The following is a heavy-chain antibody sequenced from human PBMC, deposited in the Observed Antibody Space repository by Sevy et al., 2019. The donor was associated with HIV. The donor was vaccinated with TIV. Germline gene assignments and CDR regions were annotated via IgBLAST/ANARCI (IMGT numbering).Heavy chain of an antibody. J-gene: IGHJ6*02. D-gene: IGHD2-2*01. CDR2: ISRSGGST. Sequence: GGSLRLSCAASGFTFGNYAMSWVRQAPGKGLEWVSSISRSGGSTHYADSVKGRFTISRDNSKSTLFLQMNSPRAEDTAVYYCAKVDVVVPVADYGLDVWGQGTTVTVSS. CDR3: AKVDVVVPVADYGLDV. CDR1: GFTFGNYA. V-gene: IGHV3-23*01.